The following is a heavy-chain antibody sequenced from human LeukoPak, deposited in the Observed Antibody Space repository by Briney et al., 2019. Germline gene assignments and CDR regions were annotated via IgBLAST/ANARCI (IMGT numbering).Heavy chain of an antibody. CDR1: GFSFSSYN. J-gene: IGHJ6*03. Sequence: GGSLRLSCAASGFSFSSYNMDWVRQTPGKGLEWISSITTSSTYTFYADSVKGRFTISRDNARNSLYLQMNSLTAEDTAVYYCARDPYSGAYGNTYYYYMDVWGKGTTVTISS. D-gene: IGHD1-26*01. V-gene: IGHV3-21*01. CDR2: ITTSSTYT. CDR3: ARDPYSGAYGNTYYYYMDV.